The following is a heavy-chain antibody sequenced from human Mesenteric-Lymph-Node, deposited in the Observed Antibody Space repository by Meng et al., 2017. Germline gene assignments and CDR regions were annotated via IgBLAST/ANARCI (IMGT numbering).Heavy chain of an antibody. V-gene: IGHV4-31*03. CDR2: IYYSGST. CDR1: GGSISSGDHS. Sequence: QVQLQESGPGLVKPSQTLSLPFTVSGGSISSGDHSWNWIREHPGKGLEWIAYIYYSGSTYYNPSLKSRVILSVDTSKNQFSLKLSSVTAADTAVYYCARVDSSGYFLDYWGQGTLVTVSS. J-gene: IGHJ4*01. CDR3: ARVDSSGYFLDY. D-gene: IGHD3-22*01.